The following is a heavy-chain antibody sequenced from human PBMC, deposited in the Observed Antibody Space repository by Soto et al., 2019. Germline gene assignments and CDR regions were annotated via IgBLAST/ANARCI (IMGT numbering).Heavy chain of an antibody. D-gene: IGHD1-1*01. CDR1: GGTFSSYA. CDR3: ARGNGYYYYGMDV. V-gene: IGHV1-69*06. CDR2: IIPIFGTA. J-gene: IGHJ6*02. Sequence: SVKVSCKASGGTFSSYAISWVRQAPGQGLEWMGGIIPIFGTANYAQKFQDRVAITADKSTSTAYMELSSLRSEDTAVYYCARGNGYYYYGMDVWGQGTTVTVSS.